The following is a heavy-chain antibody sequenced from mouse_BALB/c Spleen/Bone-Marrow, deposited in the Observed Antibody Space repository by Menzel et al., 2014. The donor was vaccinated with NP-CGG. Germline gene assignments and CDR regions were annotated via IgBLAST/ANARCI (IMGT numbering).Heavy chain of an antibody. CDR1: GFTFTDYY. CDR3: ARDENVGIYWYFDV. Sequence: DVMLVESGGGSVQPGGSLRLSCATSGFTFTDYYMSWVRQPPGKALEWLGFIRSKAKGYTTEYSASVKGRFAISRDNSQRILYLQMNTLRAEDSATYYCARDENVGIYWYFDVWGAGTTVIVSS. V-gene: IGHV7-3*02. CDR2: IRSKAKGYTT. J-gene: IGHJ1*01.